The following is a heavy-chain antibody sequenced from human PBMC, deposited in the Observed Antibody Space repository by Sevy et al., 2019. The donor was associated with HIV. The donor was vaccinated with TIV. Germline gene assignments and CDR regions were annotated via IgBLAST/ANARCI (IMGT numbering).Heavy chain of an antibody. Sequence: GGSLRPSCAATAFTFSSYDMHWVRQVAGKGLEWVSSIGLSGDTYFAGSVKGRFTISRDNVKNYLYLQMSSLRAGDTAVYYCARETAADAFDVWGQGTFVTVSS. CDR3: ARETAADAFDV. CDR1: AFTFSSYD. V-gene: IGHV3-13*01. J-gene: IGHJ3*01. D-gene: IGHD6-13*01. CDR2: IGLSGDT.